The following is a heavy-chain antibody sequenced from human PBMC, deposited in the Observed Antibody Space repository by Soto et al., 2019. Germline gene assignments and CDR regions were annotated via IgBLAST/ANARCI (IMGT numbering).Heavy chain of an antibody. CDR2: IYHSGST. CDR3: ARGAALVRYFDWLPRPHFDY. D-gene: IGHD3-9*01. CDR1: GGSISSGGYS. Sequence: SETLSLTCAVSGGSISSGGYSWSWIRQPPGKGLEWIGYIYHSGSTYYNPSLKSRVTISVDTSKNQFSLKLSSVTAADTAVYYCARGAALVRYFDWLPRPHFDYWGQGTLVTVSS. V-gene: IGHV4-30-2*01. J-gene: IGHJ4*02.